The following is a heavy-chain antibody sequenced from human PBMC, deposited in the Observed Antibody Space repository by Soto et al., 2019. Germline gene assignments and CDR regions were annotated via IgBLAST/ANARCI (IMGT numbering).Heavy chain of an antibody. CDR1: GFPFSNGW. Sequence: EVQLVESGGGLVQPGGSLRLSCAVSGFPFSNGWMSWVRQAPGKGLEWVGRIKSKTDGKTRDYAGPVKDRFTISRDASKKTLYLQMNSLKTEDKAVYYCSTDLGYYGMDVWGQGTTVTVSS. CDR3: STDLGYYGMDV. D-gene: IGHD2-15*01. CDR2: IKSKTDGKTR. V-gene: IGHV3-15*01. J-gene: IGHJ6*02.